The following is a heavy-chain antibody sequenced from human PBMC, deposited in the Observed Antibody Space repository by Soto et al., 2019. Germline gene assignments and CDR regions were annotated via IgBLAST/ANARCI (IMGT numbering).Heavy chain of an antibody. J-gene: IGHJ3*01. CDR3: ARGHYYYALDV. Sequence: QLQLQESGSGLVKPSQTLSLTCAVSGGSVSSGVFSWNWIRQSPGQGLEWIGYVSHSGRPYYTASLRSRVTISLDKSTNQISLNLTSVTPADTAVYFCARGHYYYALDVWGQGTMVTVSS. CDR1: GGSVSSGVFS. D-gene: IGHD3-10*01. CDR2: VSHSGRP. V-gene: IGHV4-30-2*06.